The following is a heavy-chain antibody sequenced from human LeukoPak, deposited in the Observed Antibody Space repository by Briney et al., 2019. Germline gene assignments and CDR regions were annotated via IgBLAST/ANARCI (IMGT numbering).Heavy chain of an antibody. CDR3: AREEGYFDWLSPGFDY. V-gene: IGHV3-21*01. CDR2: ISSSSSYI. D-gene: IGHD3-9*01. CDR1: GFTFSSYS. Sequence: GGSLRLSCAASGFTFSSYSMNWVRQAPGKGLEWVSSISSSSSYIYYADSVKGRFTISRDNAKNSLYLQMNSLRAEDTAVYYCAREEGYFDWLSPGFDYWGQGTLVTVSS. J-gene: IGHJ4*02.